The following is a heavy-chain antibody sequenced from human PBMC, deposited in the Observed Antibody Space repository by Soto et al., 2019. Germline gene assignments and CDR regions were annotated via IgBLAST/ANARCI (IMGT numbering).Heavy chain of an antibody. J-gene: IGHJ4*02. CDR3: AKPTYSSSWSPFDY. CDR1: GFTFYDHG. Sequence: GGSLRLSCAASGFTFYDHGMSWVRQAPGKGLEWVSGINWNGGSTGYADSVKGRFTISRDNAKNSLYLQMNSLRAEDTALYYCAKPTYSSSWSPFDYWGQGTLVTVSS. CDR2: INWNGGST. D-gene: IGHD6-13*01. V-gene: IGHV3-20*04.